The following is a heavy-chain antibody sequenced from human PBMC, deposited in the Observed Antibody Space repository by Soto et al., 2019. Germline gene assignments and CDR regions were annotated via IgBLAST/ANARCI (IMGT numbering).Heavy chain of an antibody. V-gene: IGHV3-11*06. D-gene: IGHD3-10*01. CDR3: ERVGTYYGSGSPYYCDH. J-gene: IGHJ4*02. CDR1: GFTFSDYY. Sequence: GGSLRLCCAASGFTFSDYYMSWIRQAAGKGLEWVSYISSSSSYTNYADSVKGRFTISRDNAKNSLYLQMNSLGAEDTAVYYCERVGTYYGSGSPYYCDHWGPRTPVPVCS. CDR2: ISSSSSYT.